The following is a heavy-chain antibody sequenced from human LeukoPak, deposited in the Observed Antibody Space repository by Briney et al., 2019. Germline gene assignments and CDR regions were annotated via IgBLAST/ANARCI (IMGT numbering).Heavy chain of an antibody. Sequence: GASVKVSCKASGYTFTSYDINWVRQATGQGLEWMGWMNPNSGNTGYAQKFQGRVTITRNTSISTAYMELSSLRSEDTAVYYCARGCIAVAGNNYYYYYMDVWGKGTTVTVSS. J-gene: IGHJ6*03. V-gene: IGHV1-8*03. D-gene: IGHD6-19*01. CDR2: MNPNSGNT. CDR1: GYTFTSYD. CDR3: ARGCIAVAGNNYYYYYMDV.